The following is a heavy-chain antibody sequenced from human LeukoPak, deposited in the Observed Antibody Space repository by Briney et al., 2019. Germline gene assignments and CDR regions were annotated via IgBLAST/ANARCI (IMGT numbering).Heavy chain of an antibody. V-gene: IGHV1-2*02. D-gene: IGHD3-22*01. CDR3: ARTVHADTGGYGQFDS. J-gene: IGHJ4*02. CDR1: GYIFTAYY. Sequence: ASVKVSCKTSGYIFTAYYMHRVRQAPGQGPEWMGWINPNSGVTEYAQTFQDRVTMTTDTSVSTAYMELSTLRSDDTAVYFCARTVHADTGGYGQFDSWGQGSQV. CDR2: INPNSGVT.